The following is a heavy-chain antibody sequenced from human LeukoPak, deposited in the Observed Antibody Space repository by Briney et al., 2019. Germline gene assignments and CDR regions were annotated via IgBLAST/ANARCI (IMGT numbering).Heavy chain of an antibody. CDR3: ARPSLDYGGIDAFDF. D-gene: IGHD4-23*01. CDR2: IYYSGST. Sequence: SETLSLTCTVSGGSISSYYWSWIRQPPGKGLEWVGFIYYSGSTNYNPSLKSRVTISVDTSKNQFSLKRSSATAADTAVYYCARPSLDYGGIDAFDFWGQGTLVTVSS. CDR1: GGSISSYY. J-gene: IGHJ3*01. V-gene: IGHV4-59*08.